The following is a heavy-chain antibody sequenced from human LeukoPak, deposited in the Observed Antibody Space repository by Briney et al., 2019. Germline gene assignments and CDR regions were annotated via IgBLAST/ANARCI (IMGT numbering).Heavy chain of an antibody. V-gene: IGHV3-23*01. J-gene: IGHJ6*03. Sequence: GGSLRLSCAASGFTFSSYAVSWVRQAPGKGLEWVSAISGSGGSTYYADSVKGRFTISRDNSKNTLYLQMNSLRAEDTAVYYCAKRVSGDYVPEPYYYYYMDVWGKGTTVTISS. CDR1: GFTFSSYA. CDR2: ISGSGGST. D-gene: IGHD4-17*01. CDR3: AKRVSGDYVPEPYYYYYMDV.